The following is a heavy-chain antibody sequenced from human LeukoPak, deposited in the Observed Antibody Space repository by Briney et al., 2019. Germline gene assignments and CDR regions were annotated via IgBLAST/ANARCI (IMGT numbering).Heavy chain of an antibody. J-gene: IGHJ4*02. CDR2: ITTSGGSR. Sequence: GGSLRLSCAASGFTFNSYAMSWVRQAPGKGLEWVSTITTSGGSRYYADSVKGRFTISRDNSKNTLYLQMNSLRAEDTAVYYCAKPFHATIPGVVGPTSYFDYWGQGTLVTVSS. CDR3: AKPFHATIPGVVGPTSYFDY. CDR1: GFTFNSYA. D-gene: IGHD1-26*01. V-gene: IGHV3-23*01.